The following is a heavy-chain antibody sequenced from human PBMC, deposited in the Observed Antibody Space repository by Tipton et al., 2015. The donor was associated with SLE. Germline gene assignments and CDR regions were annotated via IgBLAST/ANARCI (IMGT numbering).Heavy chain of an antibody. D-gene: IGHD2-21*02. CDR2: VYDSGTT. CDR1: GDSITSVIYY. CDR3: ARVVTVGAAHYYDIDV. V-gene: IGHV4-39*07. J-gene: IGHJ6*02. Sequence: TLSLTCFVSGDSITSVIYYWGWIRQPPGKGLDWIGSVYDSGTTHYNPSLKSRVTMSVDTSKTQFSLKLGSLTAADTAVYYCARVVTVGAAHYYDIDVWGQGTSVTVS.